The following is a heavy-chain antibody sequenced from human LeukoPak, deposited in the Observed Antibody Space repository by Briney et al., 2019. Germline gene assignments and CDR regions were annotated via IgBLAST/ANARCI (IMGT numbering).Heavy chain of an antibody. V-gene: IGHV1-18*04. CDR2: ISAYNGNT. J-gene: IGHJ4*02. D-gene: IGHD3-10*01. Sequence: ASVKVSCKSSGYTFTSYSFNWLRQAPGQGLEWMGWISAYNGNTNYAQNFQGRVTMTTDTSTSTVYMELRGLRSDDTAVYYCARDRRKLEDPSGDYWGQGTLVTVSS. CDR1: GYTFTSYS. CDR3: ARDRRKLEDPSGDY.